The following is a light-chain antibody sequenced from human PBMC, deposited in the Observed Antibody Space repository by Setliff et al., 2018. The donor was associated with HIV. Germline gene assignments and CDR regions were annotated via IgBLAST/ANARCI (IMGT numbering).Light chain of an antibody. Sequence: QSVLTQPASVSGSPGQSITISCTGTSSDVGGYSHVSWYRQHPGKAPKLIIYEVRNRPSGVSNRFSGSKSGNTASLTISGLQTEDEADYYCSSYAITNTLPFGTGTKVTVL. CDR1: SSDVGGYSH. CDR2: EVR. J-gene: IGLJ1*01. V-gene: IGLV2-14*01. CDR3: SSYAITNTLP.